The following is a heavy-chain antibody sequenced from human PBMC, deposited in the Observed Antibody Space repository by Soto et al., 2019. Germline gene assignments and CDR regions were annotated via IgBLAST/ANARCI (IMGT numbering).Heavy chain of an antibody. CDR3: ASGREYCSSTSCPAHFDY. CDR2: ISHSGST. CDR1: FIGCS. V-gene: IGHV4-34*01. D-gene: IGHD2-2*01. Sequence: FIGCSWNWLREPPAERLELIGVISHSGSTGYSPRVNIRVTISVDTSKNQFSLKMSSVTAADTAVYYCASGREYCSSTSCPAHFDYWGQG. J-gene: IGHJ4*02.